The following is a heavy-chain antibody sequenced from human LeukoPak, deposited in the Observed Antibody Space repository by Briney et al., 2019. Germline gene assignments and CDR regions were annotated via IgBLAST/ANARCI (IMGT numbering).Heavy chain of an antibody. CDR1: GFTFSDYG. J-gene: IGHJ4*02. V-gene: IGHV3-30*18. Sequence: GGSLRLSCAASGFTFSDYGMHCVRQAPGRGLEWVAGISEDGINKYYADSVKARFTISRDNSNNTLFLQMNNLRADDTAVYYCAKDRETTASGTFDYWGQGALVTVSS. CDR3: AKDRETTASGTFDY. D-gene: IGHD6-13*01. CDR2: ISEDGINK.